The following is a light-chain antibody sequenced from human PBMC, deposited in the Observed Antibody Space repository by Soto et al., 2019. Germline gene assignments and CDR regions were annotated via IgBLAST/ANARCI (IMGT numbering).Light chain of an antibody. CDR1: SSNIGSNT. J-gene: IGLJ2*01. CDR2: GDN. V-gene: IGLV1-44*01. CDR3: AAWDDNLNGPV. Sequence: QSVLSQPPSASGTPGQRVTISCSGSSSNIGSNTVNWYQQFPGTAPRLFIYGDNRRPSGVPDRCSGSKSGTSASLATSGLQSEDEADYYCAAWDDNLNGPVFGGGTQLTVL.